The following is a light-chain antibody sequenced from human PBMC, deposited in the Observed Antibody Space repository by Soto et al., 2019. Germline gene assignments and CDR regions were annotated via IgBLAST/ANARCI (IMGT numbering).Light chain of an antibody. CDR2: GAS. CDR1: QIVRSN. V-gene: IGKV3-15*01. J-gene: IGKJ5*01. CDR3: QQYTNWPPIT. Sequence: EMLLTQSPCTLYLSPGDRATLPCRASQIVRSNSLAWYQQKPGQAPRLLIYGASTRATGVPARFSGSGSGTDFTLTISSLQSEDFAVYYCQQYTNWPPITFGQGTRLEIK.